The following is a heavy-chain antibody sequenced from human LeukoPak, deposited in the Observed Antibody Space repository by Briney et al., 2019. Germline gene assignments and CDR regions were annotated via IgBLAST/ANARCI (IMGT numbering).Heavy chain of an antibody. D-gene: IGHD2-21*02. CDR2: IYPGDSDT. Sequence: GESLKISCQGSGYSFTGYWIAWVHHMPGKGLEWMGIIYPGDSDTRYSPSFQGQVTISADKSSNTAYLQWSSLKASDTAMYYCARLPYCGGDCYSRNYFDYWGQGTLVTVSS. CDR3: ARLPYCGGDCYSRNYFDY. V-gene: IGHV5-51*07. CDR1: GYSFTGYW. J-gene: IGHJ4*02.